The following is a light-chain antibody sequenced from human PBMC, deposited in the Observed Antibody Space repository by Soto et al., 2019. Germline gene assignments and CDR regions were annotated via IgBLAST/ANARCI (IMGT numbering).Light chain of an antibody. CDR2: WAS. CDR3: QQYYSTPPT. J-gene: IGKJ4*01. Sequence: DIVMTQSPDSLAVALGESATINCKSSQSLLYSSNNKNYLAWYQQKAGHPPKLLIHWASTRKFGVPDRFSGSGSGADFNLTISSLQAEDVAVYYCQQYYSTPPTIGEGTKVKIK. V-gene: IGKV4-1*01. CDR1: QSLLYSSNNKNY.